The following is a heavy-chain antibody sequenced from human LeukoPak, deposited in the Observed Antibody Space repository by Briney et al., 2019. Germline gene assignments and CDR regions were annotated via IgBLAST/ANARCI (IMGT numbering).Heavy chain of an antibody. D-gene: IGHD3-22*01. V-gene: IGHV4-34*01. Sequence: SETLSLTCAVYGGSFSGYYWSWIRQPPGKGLEWIGEINHSGSTNYNPSLKSRVTISVDSSKNQFSLKLTSVTAADTAVYYCARGGDSSAFNWFDPWGQGTLVTVSS. CDR2: INHSGST. CDR1: GGSFSGYY. J-gene: IGHJ5*02. CDR3: ARGGDSSAFNWFDP.